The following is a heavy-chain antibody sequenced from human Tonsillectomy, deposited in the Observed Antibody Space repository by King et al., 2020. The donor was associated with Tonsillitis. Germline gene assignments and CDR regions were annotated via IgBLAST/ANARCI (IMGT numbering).Heavy chain of an antibody. CDR3: CRRYSSESYGNFDY. CDR1: GFTFSSFA. D-gene: IGHD6-19*01. J-gene: IGHJ4*02. V-gene: IGHV3-64D*06. CDR2: ISGNGGRT. Sequence: VQLVESGGGLVQPGGSLRLSCSASGFTFSSFAMHWVRQGPGRGLEYVSAISGNGGRTYYADSVKDRFTISRDNSKNTLYLQMSSLRAEDTAVYYCCRRYSSESYGNFDYWGQGTLVAVSS.